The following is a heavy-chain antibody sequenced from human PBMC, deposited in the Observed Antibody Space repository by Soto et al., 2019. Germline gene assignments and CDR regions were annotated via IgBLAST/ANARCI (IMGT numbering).Heavy chain of an antibody. V-gene: IGHV4-31*03. Sequence: SETLSLTCTVSGGSISSGGYYWSWIRQHPGKGLEWIGYIYYSGSTNYNPSLKSRVTISVDTSKNQFSLKLSSVTAADTAVYYCARGLRYYYGDYVYYFDYWGQGTLVTVSS. CDR1: GGSISSGGYY. CDR2: IYYSGST. D-gene: IGHD4-17*01. J-gene: IGHJ4*02. CDR3: ARGLRYYYGDYVYYFDY.